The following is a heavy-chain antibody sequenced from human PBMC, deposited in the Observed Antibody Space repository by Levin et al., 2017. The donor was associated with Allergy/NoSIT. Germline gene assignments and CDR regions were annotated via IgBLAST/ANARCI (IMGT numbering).Heavy chain of an antibody. CDR1: GDSISNGEYY. V-gene: IGHV4-30-4*01. J-gene: IGHJ5*02. Sequence: SETLSLTCTVSGDSISNGEYYWTWIRQSPGKGLEWIGHIDYDGSTSYNPSLKSRITLSVDTFKNQFYLKLNSVTAADTALYYCARDGGLGYGDSKWFDPWGQGTLVTVSA. CDR3: ARDGGLGYGDSKWFDP. D-gene: IGHD4-17*01. CDR2: IDYDGST.